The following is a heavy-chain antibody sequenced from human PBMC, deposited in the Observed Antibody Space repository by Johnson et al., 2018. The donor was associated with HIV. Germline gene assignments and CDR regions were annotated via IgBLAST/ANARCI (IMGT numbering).Heavy chain of an antibody. V-gene: IGHV3-30*18. CDR3: AKVRSRWTTFDDALDM. J-gene: IGHJ3*02. CDR1: GFTFSSYA. D-gene: IGHD4-11*01. Sequence: QMQLVESGGGVVQPGRSLRLSCAASGFTFSSYAMHWVHQAPGRGLEWVAVISYTGNNKFYADSVKGRCTISSDNSKNTLYLQMNSLRPEDTAVYYCAKVRSRWTTFDDALDMWGQGTMVTVS. CDR2: ISYTGNNK.